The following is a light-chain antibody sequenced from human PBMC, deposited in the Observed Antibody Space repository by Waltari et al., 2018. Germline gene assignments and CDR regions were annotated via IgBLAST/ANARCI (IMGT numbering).Light chain of an antibody. J-gene: IGLJ2*01. V-gene: IGLV3-25*03. Sequence: SYELTQPPSVSVSPGQTARITCSGDSLPPQSSFWYQQRSGQAPGVVIYKDTERPSGIPERFSGSSSGTRVTLTISGVQAEDEADYYCQSTDNSGTYVVFGGGTKLTVL. CDR2: KDT. CDR1: SLPPQS. CDR3: QSTDNSGTYVV.